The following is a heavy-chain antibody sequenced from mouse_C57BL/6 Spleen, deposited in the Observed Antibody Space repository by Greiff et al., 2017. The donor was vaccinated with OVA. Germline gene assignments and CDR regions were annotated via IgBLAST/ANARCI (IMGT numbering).Heavy chain of an antibody. CDR3: ASLHYYGSRYFDY. Sequence: DVHLVESGGGLVKPGGSLKLSCAASGFTFSSYTMSWVRQTPEKRLEWVATISGGGGNTYYPDSVKGRFTISRDNAKNTLYLQMSSLRSEDTALYYCASLHYYGSRYFDYWGQGTTLTVSS. V-gene: IGHV5-9*01. CDR2: ISGGGGNT. D-gene: IGHD1-1*01. J-gene: IGHJ2*01. CDR1: GFTFSSYT.